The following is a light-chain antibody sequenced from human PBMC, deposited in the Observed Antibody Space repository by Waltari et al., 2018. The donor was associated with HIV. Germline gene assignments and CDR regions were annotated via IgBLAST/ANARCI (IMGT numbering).Light chain of an antibody. V-gene: IGLV3-25*03. CDR2: KDS. CDR3: QSSDISGNYWV. J-gene: IGLJ3*02. CDR1: ALPKQY. Sequence: SYGLTQPPSVSVSPGQTATITCSGDALPKQYAYWYQQKPGQAPVMVIYKDSERPSGIPELFSGSSSATTVTLTISVVQAADEADYYCQSSDISGNYWVFGGGTKLTVL.